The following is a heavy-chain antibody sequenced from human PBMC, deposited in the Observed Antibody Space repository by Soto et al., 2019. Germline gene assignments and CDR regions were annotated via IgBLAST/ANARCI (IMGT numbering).Heavy chain of an antibody. CDR1: GFSLSTSGVG. V-gene: IGHV2-5*02. CDR3: ARNYYGSGEHNVFAP. CDR2: IYWDDDK. J-gene: IGHJ5*02. Sequence: GSGPTLVNPTQTLTLTCTFSGFSLSTSGVGVGWIRQPPGKALEWLALIYWDDDKRYSPSLKSRLTITKDTSKNQVVLTMTNMDPGNTATYSCARNYYGSGEHNVFAPWGQGTRVTVPS. D-gene: IGHD3-10*01.